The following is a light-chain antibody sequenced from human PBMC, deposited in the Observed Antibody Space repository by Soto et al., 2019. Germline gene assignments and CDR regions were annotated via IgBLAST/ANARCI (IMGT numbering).Light chain of an antibody. Sequence: DIQMTQSPSTLSASVGDRVTITCRASQSISNWLAWHQQKPGKAPNLLIYKASTLESGVPSRFSGSGSGTDFTLTISSLQPDDFATYYCQQYDSYSRTFGQGTKVEIK. J-gene: IGKJ1*01. V-gene: IGKV1-5*03. CDR3: QQYDSYSRT. CDR1: QSISNW. CDR2: KAS.